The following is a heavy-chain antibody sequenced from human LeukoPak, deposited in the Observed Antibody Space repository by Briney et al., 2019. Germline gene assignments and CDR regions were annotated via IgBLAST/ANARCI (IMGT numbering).Heavy chain of an antibody. CDR3: ARGRYGGNSGAAFDI. V-gene: IGHV1-46*01. Sequence: ASVKVSCKASGYTFTIYYMHWVRQAPGQGLEWMGIINPSGGSTSYAQKFQGRVTMTRDTSTSTVYMELSSLRSEDTAVYYCARGRYGGNSGAAFDIWGQGTMATVSS. CDR2: INPSGGST. D-gene: IGHD4-23*01. J-gene: IGHJ3*02. CDR1: GYTFTIYY.